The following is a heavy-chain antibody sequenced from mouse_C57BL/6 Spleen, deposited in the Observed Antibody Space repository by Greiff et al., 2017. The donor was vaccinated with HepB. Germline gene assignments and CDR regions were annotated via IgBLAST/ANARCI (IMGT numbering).Heavy chain of an antibody. CDR2: ISSGSSTI. CDR3: ATGTGAYAMDY. J-gene: IGHJ4*01. CDR1: GFTFSDYG. D-gene: IGHD4-1*01. Sequence: EVKLVESGGGLVKPGGSLKLSCAASGFTFSDYGMHWVRQAPEKGLEWVAYISSGSSTIYYADTVKGLFTISRDNAKNTLFLQMTSLRSEDTAMYYCATGTGAYAMDYWGQGTSVTVSS. V-gene: IGHV5-17*01.